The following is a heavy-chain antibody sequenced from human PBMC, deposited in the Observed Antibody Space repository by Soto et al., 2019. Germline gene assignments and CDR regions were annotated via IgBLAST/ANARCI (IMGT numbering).Heavy chain of an antibody. J-gene: IGHJ6*02. CDR2: IYYSGST. CDR1: GGSMSSGDYY. Sequence: PSAPLYLTCTVSGGSMSSGDYYWSWIRQPPGKGLEWIGYIYYSGSTYYNPSLKSRVTISVDTSKNQFSLKLSSVTAADTAVYYCARAGTPAMPHNYYYYGMDVWGQGTTVTVSS. CDR3: ARAGTPAMPHNYYYYGMDV. V-gene: IGHV4-30-4*01. D-gene: IGHD2-2*01.